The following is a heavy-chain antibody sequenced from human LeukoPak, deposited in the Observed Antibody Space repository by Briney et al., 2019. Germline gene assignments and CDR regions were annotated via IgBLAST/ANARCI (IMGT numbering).Heavy chain of an antibody. CDR3: AREVVGNGWPPHFDDY. Sequence: ASVKVSCKASGYTFTSYYMHWVRQAPGQGLEWMGIINPSGGSTSYAQKFQGRVTMTRDTSTSTVYMGLSSLRSEDTAVYYCAREVVGNGWPPHFDDYWGQGTLVTVSS. V-gene: IGHV1-46*01. D-gene: IGHD2-15*01. J-gene: IGHJ4*02. CDR1: GYTFTSYY. CDR2: INPSGGST.